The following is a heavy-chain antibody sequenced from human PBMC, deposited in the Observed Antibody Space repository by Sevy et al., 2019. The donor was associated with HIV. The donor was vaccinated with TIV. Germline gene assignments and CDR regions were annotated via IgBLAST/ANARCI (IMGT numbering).Heavy chain of an antibody. CDR2: INHSGST. V-gene: IGHV4-34*01. Sequence: SETLSLTCAVYGGSFSGSYWSWIRQPPGKGLEWIGKINHSGSTNYNPSVKSRVTISVDTSKNQFSLKLSSVTAADTAVYYCAIGIVGAFYYYYYMDVSGKRTTVTVSS. D-gene: IGHD1-26*01. J-gene: IGHJ6*03. CDR3: AIGIVGAFYYYYYMDV. CDR1: GGSFSGSY.